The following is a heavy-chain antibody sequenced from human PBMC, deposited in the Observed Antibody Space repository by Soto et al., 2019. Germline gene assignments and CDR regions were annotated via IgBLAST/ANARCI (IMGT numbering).Heavy chain of an antibody. CDR1: GYTFTSYY. CDR3: ARGQVVDDIDY. CDR2: INPSGGST. D-gene: IGHD2-15*01. V-gene: IGHV1-46*01. Sequence: GVSVEVSCKASGYTFTSYYMHWVRQAPGQGLEWMGIINPSGGSTSYAQKFQGRVTMTRDTSTSTVYMELSSLRSEDTAVYYCARGQVVDDIDYWGQGTLVTVSS. J-gene: IGHJ4*02.